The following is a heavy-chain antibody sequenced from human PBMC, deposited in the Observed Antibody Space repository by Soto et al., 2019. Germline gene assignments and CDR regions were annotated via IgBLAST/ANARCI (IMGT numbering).Heavy chain of an antibody. CDR1: GFTFSNYG. D-gene: IGHD2-2*01. J-gene: IGHJ6*02. Sequence: QVQLVESGGGVVQAGRSLRLSCAASGFTFSNYGVHWVRQTPGKGLEWVALILYDGSNKYYADSVKGRFTISRDNSKNTLYLQVSSLRAEDTAVYYCAKSRDAYNFYFYYGMDVWGQGTTVTVSS. CDR3: AKSRDAYNFYFYYGMDV. CDR2: ILYDGSNK. V-gene: IGHV3-30*18.